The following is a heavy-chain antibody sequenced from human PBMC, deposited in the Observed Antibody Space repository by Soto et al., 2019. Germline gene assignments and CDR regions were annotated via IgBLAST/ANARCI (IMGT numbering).Heavy chain of an antibody. CDR2: VSGSGGST. V-gene: IGHV3-23*01. Sequence: GGSLRLSCAASGFTFSSYAMSWVRQAPGKGLEWVSAVSGSGGSTNYADSVKGRFTISRDNSKNTLYLQSNSLRAKDTAVYYCARDESTGPQFDYWGQGTLVTVSS. J-gene: IGHJ4*02. CDR3: ARDESTGPQFDY. CDR1: GFTFSSYA.